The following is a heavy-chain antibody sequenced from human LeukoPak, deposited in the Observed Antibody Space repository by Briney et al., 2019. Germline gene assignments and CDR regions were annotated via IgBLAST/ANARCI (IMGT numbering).Heavy chain of an antibody. CDR3: ASFKQWRTYYFDY. V-gene: IGHV4-34*01. CDR1: GGSFSGYY. J-gene: IGHJ4*02. D-gene: IGHD6-19*01. Sequence: PSETLSLTCAVYGGSFSGYYWSWIRQPPGKGLEWIGEINHSGSTNYNPPLKSRVTISVDTSKNQFSLKLSSVTAADTAVYYCASFKQWRTYYFDYWGQGTLVTVSS. CDR2: INHSGST.